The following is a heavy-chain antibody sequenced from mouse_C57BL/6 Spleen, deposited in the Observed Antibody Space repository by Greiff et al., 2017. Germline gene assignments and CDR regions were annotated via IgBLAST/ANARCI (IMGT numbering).Heavy chain of an antibody. CDR3: ARQGYGSSFGY. Sequence: EVQPVEFGGDLVKPGGFLKLSCAASGFTFSSHGMSRVRQTPGKRLEWVATISSGGSYTYYPDSVKGRFTISRANAKNTLYLQVGSPKSEDTAVYYCARQGYGSSFGYWGPGTLVTVSA. V-gene: IGHV5-6*01. CDR1: GFTFSSHG. CDR2: ISSGGSYT. D-gene: IGHD1-3*01. J-gene: IGHJ3*01.